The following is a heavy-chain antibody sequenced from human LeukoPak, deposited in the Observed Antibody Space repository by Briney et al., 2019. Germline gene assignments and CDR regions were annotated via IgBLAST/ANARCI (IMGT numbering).Heavy chain of an antibody. CDR3: AAQTGTTVVNWFDP. D-gene: IGHD4-23*01. Sequence: SETLSLTCTVSGGSIRSYYWRWIRQPAGKGMEWIGRIYTSGSTNYNPSLKSRVTMSVDTSKNRFSLKLSSVTAADTAVYYCAAQTGTTVVNWFDPWGQGTLVTVSS. V-gene: IGHV4-4*07. CDR1: GGSIRSYY. J-gene: IGHJ5*02. CDR2: IYTSGST.